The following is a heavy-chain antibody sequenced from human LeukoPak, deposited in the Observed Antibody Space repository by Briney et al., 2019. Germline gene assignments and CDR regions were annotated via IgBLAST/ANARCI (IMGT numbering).Heavy chain of an antibody. V-gene: IGHV3-23*01. CDR3: AKDHYGSGSYYLPLDY. CDR2: ISGSGGST. CDR1: GFTFSSYG. J-gene: IGHJ4*02. D-gene: IGHD3-10*01. Sequence: GGSLRLSCAASGFTFSSYGMHWVRQAPGKGLEWVSAISGSGGSTYYADSVKGRFTISRDNSKNTLYLQMNSLRAEDTAVYYCAKDHYGSGSYYLPLDYWGQGTLVTVSS.